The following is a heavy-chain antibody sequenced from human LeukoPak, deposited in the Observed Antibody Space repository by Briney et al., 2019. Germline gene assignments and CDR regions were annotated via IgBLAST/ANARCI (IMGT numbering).Heavy chain of an antibody. CDR2: IYHSGST. J-gene: IGHJ4*02. D-gene: IGHD3-3*01. V-gene: IGHV4-38-2*01. CDR1: GYSISSGYY. CDR3: ARHRRFLEWSLDY. Sequence: SETLSLTCAVSGYSISSGYYWGWIRQPPGKGLEWIGSIYHSGSTYYNPSLKSRVTISVDTSKNQFSLKLSSVTAADTAVYYCARHRRFLEWSLDYWGQGTLVTVSS.